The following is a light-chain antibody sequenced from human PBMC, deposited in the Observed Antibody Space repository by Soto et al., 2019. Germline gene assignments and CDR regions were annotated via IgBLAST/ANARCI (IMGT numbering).Light chain of an antibody. V-gene: IGKV1-5*03. CDR2: KAS. CDR3: QQYNSYPWT. Sequence: DIQMTQSPSTLSASVGDTVTVTCRASQSISNHLNWYQQKPGKAPKLLIYKASTLKSGVPSRFSGSGSGTEFTLAISSLQPDDFATYYCQQYNSYPWTFGQGTKVDIK. CDR1: QSISNH. J-gene: IGKJ1*01.